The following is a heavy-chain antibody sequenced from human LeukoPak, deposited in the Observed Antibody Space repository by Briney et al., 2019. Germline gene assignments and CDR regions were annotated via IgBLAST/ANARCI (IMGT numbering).Heavy chain of an antibody. V-gene: IGHV4-59*01. J-gene: IGHJ4*02. D-gene: IGHD6-13*01. Sequence: SETLSLTCTVSGGSISSFYWSWIRQPPGKGLEHIGYIFSSGSTNYNPSLESRVTILLDTSKNQFSLKLSSVTAADTAVYYCARGSSSWYPPRYWGQGTLVTVSS. CDR1: GGSISSFY. CDR3: ARGSSSWYPPRY. CDR2: IFSSGST.